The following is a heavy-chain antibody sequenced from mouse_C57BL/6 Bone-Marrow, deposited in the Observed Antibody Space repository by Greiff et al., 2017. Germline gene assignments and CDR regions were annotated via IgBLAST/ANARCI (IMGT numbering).Heavy chain of an antibody. J-gene: IGHJ1*03. CDR3: ARHGDYYGSSYWYFDV. Sequence: EVMLVESGGDLVKPGGSLKLSCAASGFTFSSYGMSWVRQTPDKRLEWVATISSGGSYTYYPDRVKGRFTISRDNAKNTLYLQMSSMKSEDTAMYYCARHGDYYGSSYWYFDVWGTGTTVTVSS. V-gene: IGHV5-6*01. D-gene: IGHD1-1*01. CDR2: ISSGGSYT. CDR1: GFTFSSYG.